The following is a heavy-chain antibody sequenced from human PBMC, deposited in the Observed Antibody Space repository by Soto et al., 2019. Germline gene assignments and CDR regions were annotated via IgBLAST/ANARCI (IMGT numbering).Heavy chain of an antibody. CDR2: ISGSGGST. D-gene: IGHD3-10*01. V-gene: IGHV3-23*01. J-gene: IGHJ4*02. CDR3: AKDTGSGSYYKHFDY. CDR1: GFTFSSYA. Sequence: GGSLRLSCAASGFTFSSYAMSWVRQAPGKGLEWVSAISGSGGSTYYADSVKGRFTISRDNSKNTLYLQMNSLRAEDTAVYYCAKDTGSGSYYKHFDYWGQGTLVTVSS.